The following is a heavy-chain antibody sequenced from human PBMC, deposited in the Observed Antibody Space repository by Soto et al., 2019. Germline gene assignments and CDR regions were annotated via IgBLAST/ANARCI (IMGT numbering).Heavy chain of an antibody. V-gene: IGHV1-2*02. D-gene: IGHD5-18*01. CDR2: MNPKSGGA. J-gene: IGHJ3*02. CDR3: TRENTENSDGLYDAFDI. CDR1: GYTLTDYY. Sequence: XSVKVSCKTSGYTLTDYYTHWVRQAPGQGLEWMGWMNPKSGGAYFAQKFQCRVTLTRDTSIGTAYTEVNSLTSDDTAVYFCTRENTENSDGLYDAFDIWGQGTTVTVSS.